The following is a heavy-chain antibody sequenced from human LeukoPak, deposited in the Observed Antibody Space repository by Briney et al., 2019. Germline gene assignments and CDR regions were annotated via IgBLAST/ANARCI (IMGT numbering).Heavy chain of an antibody. V-gene: IGHV4-59*01. D-gene: IGHD3-9*01. Sequence: KSSETLSLTCAVYGGSFSSFYWSWIRQSPGKGLEWLGYISNSGRTIYNPSLRSRVAISGDTSKNQLSLNLASVTAADSAVYYCARGDFGWLVAFCFRGQGTLV. CDR1: GGSFSSFY. J-gene: IGHJ1*01. CDR3: ARGDFGWLVAFCF. CDR2: ISNSGRT.